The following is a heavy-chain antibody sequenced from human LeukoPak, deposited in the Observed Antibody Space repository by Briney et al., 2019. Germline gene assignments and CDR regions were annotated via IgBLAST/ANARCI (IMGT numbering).Heavy chain of an antibody. CDR1: GFTFNNYW. CDR2: IKEDGSEK. Sequence: GGYLRLSCAASGFTFNNYWMNWVRQTPEKGLEWVANIKEDGSEKYYVDSVKGRFTISRDNAKNSLYLQMSNLRVEDTAVYYCARAFYQAAGISARWGQGTLVTVSS. V-gene: IGHV3-7*01. D-gene: IGHD6-6*01. J-gene: IGHJ4*02. CDR3: ARAFYQAAGISAR.